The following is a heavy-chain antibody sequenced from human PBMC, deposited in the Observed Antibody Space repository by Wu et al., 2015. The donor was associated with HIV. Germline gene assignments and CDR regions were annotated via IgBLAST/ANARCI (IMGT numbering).Heavy chain of an antibody. D-gene: IGHD5-24*01. CDR1: GYIFTTYY. CDR2: INPSGSST. CDR3: ARDGRTWIQLCFLDY. J-gene: IGHJ4*02. V-gene: IGHV1-46*01. Sequence: QVQLVQSGAEVKKPGASVKVSCKASGYIFTTYYVHWVRQAPGQGLEWMGVINPSGSSTTYTQKFQGRVTMTRDTSTSTVYMKLSGLRSEDTAIYYCARDGRTWIQLCFLDYVGPGNAGHCLL.